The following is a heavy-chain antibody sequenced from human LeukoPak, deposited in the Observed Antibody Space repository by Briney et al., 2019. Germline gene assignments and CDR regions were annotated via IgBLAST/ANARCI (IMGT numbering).Heavy chain of an antibody. CDR1: GYRFTSYW. D-gene: IGHD1-14*01. Sequence: GESLKISFKGSGYRFTSYWIGWVRPMPGKGLEWMGIIYPGDSDTRYSPSFQGQVTISADKSISTAYLQWSSLKASDTAMYYCARHAQITGPSDYWGQGTLVTVSS. V-gene: IGHV5-51*01. J-gene: IGHJ4*02. CDR3: ARHAQITGPSDY. CDR2: IYPGDSDT.